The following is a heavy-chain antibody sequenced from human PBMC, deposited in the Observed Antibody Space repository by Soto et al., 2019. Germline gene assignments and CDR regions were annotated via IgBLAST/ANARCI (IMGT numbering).Heavy chain of an antibody. CDR2: ITDSGGDT. CDR1: GFTFGSRA. Sequence: HPGGSLRLSCVASGFTFGSRAMSWVRQAPGEGLEWVSTITDSGGDTKYADSVRGRFTISRANSKNTLFLQMSSLRAEDSAVYYCARGSKESYPGSRVFDFWGRGTLVTVSS. V-gene: IGHV3-23*01. D-gene: IGHD3-10*01. CDR3: ARGSKESYPGSRVFDF. J-gene: IGHJ4*02.